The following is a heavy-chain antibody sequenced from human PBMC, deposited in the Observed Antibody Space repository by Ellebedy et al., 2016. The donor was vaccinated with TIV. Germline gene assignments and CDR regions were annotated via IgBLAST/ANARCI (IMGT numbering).Heavy chain of an antibody. D-gene: IGHD3-10*01. Sequence: GESLKISCAASGFTVSNNYISWVRQAPGQGLVWVSLIYSGGSTDYADSVKGRFTISRDNAKNSLYLQMNSLRAEDTAVYYCAIRGRYWGQGTLVTVSS. CDR1: GFTVSNNY. V-gene: IGHV3-53*01. J-gene: IGHJ4*02. CDR2: IYSGGST. CDR3: AIRGRY.